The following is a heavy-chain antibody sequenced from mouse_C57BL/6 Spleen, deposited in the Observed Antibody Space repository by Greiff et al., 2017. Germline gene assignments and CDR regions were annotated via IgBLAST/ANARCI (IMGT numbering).Heavy chain of an antibody. Sequence: VKLQESGAELVKPGASVKLSCKASGYTFTEYTIHWVKQRSGQGLEWIGWFYPGSGSIKYNEKFKDKATLTADKSSSTVYMELSRLTSEDSAVYFCARHEEGDLLWSLYAMDYWGQGTSVTVSS. CDR3: ARHEEGDLLWSLYAMDY. V-gene: IGHV1-62-2*01. CDR1: GYTFTEYT. J-gene: IGHJ4*01. CDR2: FYPGSGSI. D-gene: IGHD2-1*01.